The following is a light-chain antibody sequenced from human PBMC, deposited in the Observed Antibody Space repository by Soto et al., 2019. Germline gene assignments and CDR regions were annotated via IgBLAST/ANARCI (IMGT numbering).Light chain of an antibody. CDR1: QDIRKY. J-gene: IGKJ5*01. CDR3: QQYRDLPIT. V-gene: IGKV1-33*01. CDR2: DAS. Sequence: DIQMTQSPSSLSASVGDRVTITCQASQDIRKYLDWYQQKPGKAPKVLIYDASNLETGVPSRFSGSGSGTHFTLTISSLQTEDFAVYYCQQYRDLPITFGQGTRLEIK.